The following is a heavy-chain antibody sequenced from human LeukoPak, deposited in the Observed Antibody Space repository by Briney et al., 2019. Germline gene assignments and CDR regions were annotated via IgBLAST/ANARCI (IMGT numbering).Heavy chain of an antibody. CDR1: GGSISSGSYY. Sequence: SETLSLTCTVSGGSISSGSYYWSWIRQPAGKGLEWIGRIYTSGSTNYNPSLKSRVTISVDTSKNQFSLKLSSVTAADTAVYYCARNRPWGACRPYYYYMDVWGKGTTVTVSS. J-gene: IGHJ6*03. V-gene: IGHV4-61*02. CDR2: IYTSGST. D-gene: IGHD1-14*01. CDR3: ARNRPWGACRPYYYYMDV.